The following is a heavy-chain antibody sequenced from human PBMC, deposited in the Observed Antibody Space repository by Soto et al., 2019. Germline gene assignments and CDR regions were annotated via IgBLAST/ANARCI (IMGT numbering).Heavy chain of an antibody. V-gene: IGHV4-31*03. Sequence: SETLSLTCTVSGGSISSGGYYWSWIRQHPGKGLEWIGYIYYSGSTYYNPSLKSRVTISVDTSKNQFSLKLSSVTAADTAVYYCARTYYYDSSGYYLRGLAPYYFDYWGQGTLVTVSS. CDR1: GGSISSGGYY. CDR3: ARTYYYDSSGYYLRGLAPYYFDY. J-gene: IGHJ4*02. CDR2: IYYSGST. D-gene: IGHD3-22*01.